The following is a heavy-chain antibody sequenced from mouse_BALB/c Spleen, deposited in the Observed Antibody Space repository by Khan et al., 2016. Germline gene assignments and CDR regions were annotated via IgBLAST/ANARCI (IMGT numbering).Heavy chain of an antibody. D-gene: IGHD2-2*01. Sequence: QVQLQQSGAELVRPGTSVKVSCKASGYAFTNYLIEWVKQRPGQGLEWIGVINPGSGGTNYNEKFKGKATLTADKSSSTAYMQLSSRTSDDSAVFFCARSDGYDVGYAYWGQGTLVTVSA. CDR3: ARSDGYDVGYAY. CDR2: INPGSGGT. V-gene: IGHV1-54*01. J-gene: IGHJ3*01. CDR1: GYAFTNYL.